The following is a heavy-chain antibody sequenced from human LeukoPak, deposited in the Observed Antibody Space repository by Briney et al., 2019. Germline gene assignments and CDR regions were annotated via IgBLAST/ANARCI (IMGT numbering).Heavy chain of an antibody. D-gene: IGHD6-13*01. Sequence: GASVKVSCKASGGTFSSYAISWVRQAPGQGLEWMGGIIPIFGTANYAQKFQGRVTITADKSTSTAYMELSSLRSEDTAVYYCARCSSWYVHVDYWGQGTLVTVSS. J-gene: IGHJ4*02. CDR3: ARCSSWYVHVDY. V-gene: IGHV1-69*06. CDR2: IIPIFGTA. CDR1: GGTFSSYA.